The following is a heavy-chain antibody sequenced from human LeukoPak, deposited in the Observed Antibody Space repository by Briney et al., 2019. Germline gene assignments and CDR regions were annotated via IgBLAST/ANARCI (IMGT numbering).Heavy chain of an antibody. CDR3: ARAYNFNP. CDR2: IYYSGST. V-gene: IGHV4-59*12. D-gene: IGHD5-24*01. CDR1: GASISNYY. Sequence: SETLSLTCTVSGASISNYYWSWIRQPPGKGLEWIGYIYYSGSTNYNPSLKSRVTMSVDTSKNQFSLNLSSVTAADTAVYFCARAYNFNPWGQGTLVTVSS. J-gene: IGHJ5*02.